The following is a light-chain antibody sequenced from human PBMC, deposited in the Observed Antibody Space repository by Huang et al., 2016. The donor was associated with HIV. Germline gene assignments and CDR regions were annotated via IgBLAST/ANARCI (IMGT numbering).Light chain of an antibody. CDR2: GAT. CDR3: QQYKDWPRT. J-gene: IGKJ1*01. CDR1: QSVSSS. Sequence: EIVMTQSPATLSVSPGERATLSCRAGQSVSSSLAWYQQKPGQAPRLLIYGATTRATGIPARFSGSGSGTEFTLTISSLQSEDFGVYYCQQYKDWPRTFGQGTKVEIK. V-gene: IGKV3-15*01.